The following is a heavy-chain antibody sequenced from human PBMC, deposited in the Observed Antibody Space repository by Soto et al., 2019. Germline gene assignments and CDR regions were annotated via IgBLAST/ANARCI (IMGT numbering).Heavy chain of an antibody. CDR3: AKDFVAGILRYYYYGMDV. D-gene: IGHD1-26*01. CDR1: GFTFSSYG. J-gene: IGHJ6*02. CDR2: ISYDGSNK. Sequence: GSRRLSCAASGFTFSSYGMHWVRQAPGKGLEWVAVISYDGSNKYYADSVKGRFTISRDNSKNTLYLQMNSLRAEDTAVYYCAKDFVAGILRYYYYGMDVWGQGTTVTVSS. V-gene: IGHV3-30*18.